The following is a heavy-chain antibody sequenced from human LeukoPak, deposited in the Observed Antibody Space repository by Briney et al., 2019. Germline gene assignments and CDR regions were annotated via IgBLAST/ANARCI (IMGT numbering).Heavy chain of an antibody. CDR1: GGSISSYY. V-gene: IGHV4-4*07. CDR3: ARGSNSPRSPLGMDV. Sequence: PSETLSLTCTVSGGSISSYYWSWIRQPAGKGLEWIWHIYTSGSSDYNPSLKSRVTMSVDTSKNQFSLKLNAVTAADKAVYYCARGSNSPRSPLGMDVWGQGTTVTVSS. CDR2: IYTSGSS. J-gene: IGHJ6*02. D-gene: IGHD1-26*01.